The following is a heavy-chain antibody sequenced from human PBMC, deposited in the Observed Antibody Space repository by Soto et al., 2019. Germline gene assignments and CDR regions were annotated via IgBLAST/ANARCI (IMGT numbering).Heavy chain of an antibody. J-gene: IGHJ5*02. CDR1: GFTVSSNY. Sequence: EVQLVESGGGLIQPGGSLRLSCAASGFTVSSNYMSWVRQAPGKGLEWVSVIYSGGSTYYADSVKGRFTISRDNSKNTLYLQMNSLRAEDTAVYYCARVERYGDYSWFDPWGQGTLVTVSS. V-gene: IGHV3-53*01. CDR3: ARVERYGDYSWFDP. CDR2: IYSGGST. D-gene: IGHD4-17*01.